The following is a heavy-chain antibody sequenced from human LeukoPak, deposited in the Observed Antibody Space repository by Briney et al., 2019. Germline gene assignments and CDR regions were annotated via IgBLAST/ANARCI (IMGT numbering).Heavy chain of an antibody. CDR3: ARAASYYDFWSGYPTYYYYYMDV. Sequence: GGSLRLSCAASGFAFSSYSMNWVRQAPGKGLEWVSSISSSSYIYYADSVKGRFTISRDNAKNSLYLQMNSLRAEDTAVYYCARAASYYDFWSGYPTYYYYYMDVWGKGTTVTVSS. J-gene: IGHJ6*03. CDR2: ISSSSYI. D-gene: IGHD3-3*01. V-gene: IGHV3-21*01. CDR1: GFAFSSYS.